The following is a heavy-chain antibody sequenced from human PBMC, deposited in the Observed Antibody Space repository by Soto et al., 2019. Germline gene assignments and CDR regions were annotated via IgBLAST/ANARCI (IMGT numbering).Heavy chain of an antibody. CDR3: ARVVVTAARSYYYYYGMDV. CDR1: GGTFSSYA. J-gene: IGHJ6*02. CDR2: IIPIFGTA. V-gene: IGHV1-69*13. D-gene: IGHD2-2*01. Sequence: SVKVSCKASGGTFSSYAISWVRQAPGQGLEWMGGIIPIFGTANYAQKFQGRVTITADESTSTAYMELSSLRSEDTAVYYCARVVVTAARSYYYYYGMDVWGQGTKVTVSS.